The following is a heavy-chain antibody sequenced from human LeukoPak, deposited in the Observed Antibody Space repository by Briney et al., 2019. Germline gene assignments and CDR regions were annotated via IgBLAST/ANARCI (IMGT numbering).Heavy chain of an antibody. D-gene: IGHD3-22*01. CDR3: ARSLYDSSGYYHDAFDI. V-gene: IGHV4-39*07. J-gene: IGHJ3*02. Sequence: SETLSLTCTVSGGSISSSSYYWGWIRQPPGKGLEWIGSIYYSGSTYYNPSLKSRVTISVDTSENQFSLKLSSVTAADTAVYYCARSLYDSSGYYHDAFDIWGQGTMVTVSS. CDR1: GGSISSSSYY. CDR2: IYYSGST.